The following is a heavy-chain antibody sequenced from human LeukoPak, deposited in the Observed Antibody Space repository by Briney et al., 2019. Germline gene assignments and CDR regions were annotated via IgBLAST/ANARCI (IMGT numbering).Heavy chain of an antibody. CDR1: GYSISSGYC. J-gene: IGHJ5*02. D-gene: IGHD3-10*01. Sequence: SETLSLTCTVSGYSISSGYCWGWIRQPPGKGLEWIGSIYHSGSTYYNPSLKSRVTISVDTSKNRFSLKLSSVTAADTAVYYCARVHRQYYYGSGSRWWFDPWGQGTLVTVSS. CDR3: ARVHRQYYYGSGSRWWFDP. V-gene: IGHV4-38-2*02. CDR2: IYHSGST.